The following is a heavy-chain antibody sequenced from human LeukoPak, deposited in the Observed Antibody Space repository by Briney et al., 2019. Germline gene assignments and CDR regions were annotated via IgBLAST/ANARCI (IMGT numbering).Heavy chain of an antibody. CDR1: GGSISSYY. J-gene: IGHJ4*02. CDR2: IYYSGSI. D-gene: IGHD5-12*01. Sequence: SETLSLTCTVSGGSISSYYWNWIRQPPGKGLEWIGYIYYSGSINYNPTLKSRVTISLDTSKNQFSLELSSVTAADTAVYYCARGHDYKSTYFDYWGQGTLVTVSS. CDR3: ARGHDYKSTYFDY. V-gene: IGHV4-59*01.